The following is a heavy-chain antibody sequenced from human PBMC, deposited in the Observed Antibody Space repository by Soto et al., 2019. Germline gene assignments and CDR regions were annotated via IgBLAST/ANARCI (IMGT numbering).Heavy chain of an antibody. CDR3: ARDGYCSGGSCHKPHWFDP. V-gene: IGHV3-7*01. Sequence: GGSLRLSCAASGFTFSSYWMSWVRQAPGKGLEWVANIKQDGSEKYYVDSVKGRFTISRDNAKNSLYLQMNSLRAEDTAVYYCARDGYCSGGSCHKPHWFDPWGQGTLVTVSS. D-gene: IGHD2-15*01. CDR1: GFTFSSYW. J-gene: IGHJ5*02. CDR2: IKQDGSEK.